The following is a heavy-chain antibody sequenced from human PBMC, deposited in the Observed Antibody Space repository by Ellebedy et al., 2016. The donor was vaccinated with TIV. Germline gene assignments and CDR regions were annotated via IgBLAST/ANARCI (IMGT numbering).Heavy chain of an antibody. CDR1: GDSVSSDSAA. D-gene: IGHD5-18*01. V-gene: IGHV6-1*01. Sequence: MPSETLSLTCAISGDSVSSDSAARNWIRQSPSRGLEWLGRTYYRSKWYNSYSVSVKSRITINPDTSKNQFSLHLNSVTPEDTAVYYCARTNNGYVDYWGQGTLVTVSS. CDR3: ARTNNGYVDY. J-gene: IGHJ4*02. CDR2: TYYRSKWYN.